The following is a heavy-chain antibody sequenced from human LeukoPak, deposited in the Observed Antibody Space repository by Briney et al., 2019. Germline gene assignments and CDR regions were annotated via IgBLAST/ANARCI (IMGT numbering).Heavy chain of an antibody. D-gene: IGHD2-2*01. CDR1: GFTSNTYG. Sequence: PGGSLRLSCAASGFTSNTYGMHWVRQAPGKGLEWVALIWFDGTKKYYADSVMGRFTISRDNSKNMLYLQMNSLRAEDTAVYFCARDLNTVVGPAEHWGQGTLVTVSS. V-gene: IGHV3-33*01. CDR2: IWFDGTKK. J-gene: IGHJ1*01. CDR3: ARDLNTVVGPAEH.